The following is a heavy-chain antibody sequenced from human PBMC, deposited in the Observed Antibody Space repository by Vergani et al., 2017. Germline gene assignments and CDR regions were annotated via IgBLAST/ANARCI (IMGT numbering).Heavy chain of an antibody. D-gene: IGHD3-22*01. V-gene: IGHV3-21*01. CDR1: GFTFSSYS. J-gene: IGHJ4*02. CDR3: ASLDYYDSSGYYQTG. Sequence: EVQLLESGGGLVQPGGSLRLSCAASGFTFSSYSMNWVRQAPGKGLEWVSSISSSSSYIYYADSVKGRFTISRDNAKNSLYLQMNSLRAEDTAVYYCASLDYYDSSGYYQTGWGQGTLVTVSS. CDR2: ISSSSSYI.